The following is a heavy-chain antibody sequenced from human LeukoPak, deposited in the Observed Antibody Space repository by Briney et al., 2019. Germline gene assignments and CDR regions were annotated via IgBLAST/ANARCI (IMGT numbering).Heavy chain of an antibody. CDR3: ARGYCSGGSCHAPNFDY. D-gene: IGHD2-15*01. V-gene: IGHV1-69*13. CDR1: GGTFSSYA. CDR2: IIPIFGTA. Sequence: GASVKVSFKASGGTFSSYAISWVRQAPGQGLEWMGGIIPIFGTANYAQKFQGRVTITADESTSTAYMELSSLRSEDTAVYYCARGYCSGGSCHAPNFDYWGQGTLVTVSS. J-gene: IGHJ4*02.